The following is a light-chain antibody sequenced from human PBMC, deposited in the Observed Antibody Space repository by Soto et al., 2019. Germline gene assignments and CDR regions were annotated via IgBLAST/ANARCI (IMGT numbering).Light chain of an antibody. V-gene: IGKV1-39*01. CDR2: AAS. J-gene: IGKJ1*01. Sequence: IQMTPSPSSLSAYVRDRVTITCLASQSITNYLNWYQQKLGKAPKLLIYAASSLQSGVPSRFSGSGSGTDFTLTISSLQPEDFATYYCQQSYNTPWTFGQGTKVDIK. CDR3: QQSYNTPWT. CDR1: QSITNY.